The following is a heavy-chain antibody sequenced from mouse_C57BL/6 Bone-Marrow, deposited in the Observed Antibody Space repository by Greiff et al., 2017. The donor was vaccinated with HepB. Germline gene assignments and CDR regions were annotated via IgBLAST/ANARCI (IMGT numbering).Heavy chain of an antibody. CDR1: GYTFTSYW. V-gene: IGHV1-50*01. Sequence: QVQLQQPGAELVKPGASVKLSCKASGYTFTSYWMQWVKQRPGQGLEWIGEIDPSDSYTNYNQKFKGKATLTVDTSSSTSYMQLSSLTSEDYAVYYCERDSSGVYAMDYWGQGTSVTVSS. CDR2: IDPSDSYT. CDR3: ERDSSGVYAMDY. J-gene: IGHJ4*01. D-gene: IGHD3-2*02.